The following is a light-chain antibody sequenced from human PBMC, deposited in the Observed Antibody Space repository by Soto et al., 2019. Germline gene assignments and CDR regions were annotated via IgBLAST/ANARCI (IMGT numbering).Light chain of an antibody. CDR1: QSVSPIY. J-gene: IGKJ1*01. Sequence: EIVLTQSPGTLSLSPGEKATLSCRASQSVSPIYLAWYQQRLGQTPRLLIYRTSNRATGIPDRFSGSGSGTDFTLTISRLEPEDFAVYYCHQYGTSPLTFGQGTK. CDR3: HQYGTSPLT. CDR2: RTS. V-gene: IGKV3-20*01.